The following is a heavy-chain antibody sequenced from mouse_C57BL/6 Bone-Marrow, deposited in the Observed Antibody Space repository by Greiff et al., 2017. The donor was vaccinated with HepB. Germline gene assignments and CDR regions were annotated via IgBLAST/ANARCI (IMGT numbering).Heavy chain of an antibody. D-gene: IGHD2-3*01. CDR2: IDPENGDT. Sequence: VQLQQSGAELVRPGASVKLSCTASGFNIKDDYMHLVKQRPEQGLEWIGWIDPENGDTEYASKFQGKATITADTSSNTAYLQLSSLTSEDTAVYYCTLYDPLAYWGQGTLVTVSA. CDR3: TLYDPLAY. V-gene: IGHV14-4*01. CDR1: GFNIKDDY. J-gene: IGHJ3*01.